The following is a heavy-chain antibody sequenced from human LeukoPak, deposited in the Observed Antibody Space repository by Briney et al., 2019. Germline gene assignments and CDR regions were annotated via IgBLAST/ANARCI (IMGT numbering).Heavy chain of an antibody. J-gene: IGHJ4*02. CDR2: ISGSGGST. D-gene: IGHD4-17*01. CDR3: ARETAYGDYVSFDY. V-gene: IGHV3-23*01. CDR1: GFTFSSYA. Sequence: GGSLRLSCAASGFTFSSYAVSWVRQAPGKGLEWVSAISGSGGSTYYADSVKGRFTISRDNSKNTLYLQMNSLRSEDTAVYYCARETAYGDYVSFDYWGQGTLVTVSS.